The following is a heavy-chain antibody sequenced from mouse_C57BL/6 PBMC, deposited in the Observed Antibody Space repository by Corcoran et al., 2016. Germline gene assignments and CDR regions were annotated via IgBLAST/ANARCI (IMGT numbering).Heavy chain of an antibody. J-gene: IGHJ1*03. Sequence: QIQLVQSGPELKKPGETVKISCKASGYTFTTYGMSWVKQAPGKGLKWMGWINTYSGVPTYADDFKGRFAFSLETSASTAYLQINNLKNEDTATYFCARNDDGYYWYFDVWGTGTTVTVSS. CDR3: ARNDDGYYWYFDV. CDR2: INTYSGVP. V-gene: IGHV9-3*01. CDR1: GYTFTTYG. D-gene: IGHD2-3*01.